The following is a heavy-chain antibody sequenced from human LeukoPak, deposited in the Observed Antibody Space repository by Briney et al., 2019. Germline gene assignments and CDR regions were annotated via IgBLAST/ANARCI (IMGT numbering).Heavy chain of an antibody. CDR2: INHSGST. Sequence: SETLSLTCAVYGGSFSGYYWSWIRQPPGKGLEWIGEINHSGSTNYNPSLQGRVTISLDKSKSQFSLRLSSVTAADTAVYYCARAEAQLTYPSGWYWDWFDPWGQGTLVTVSS. CDR3: ARAEAQLTYPSGWYWDWFDP. D-gene: IGHD6-13*01. V-gene: IGHV4-34*01. J-gene: IGHJ5*02. CDR1: GGSFSGYY.